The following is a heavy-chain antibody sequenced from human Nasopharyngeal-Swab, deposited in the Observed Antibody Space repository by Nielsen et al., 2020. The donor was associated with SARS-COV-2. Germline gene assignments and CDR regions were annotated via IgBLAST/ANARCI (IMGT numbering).Heavy chain of an antibody. CDR2: IYSGGNT. D-gene: IGHD3-10*01. V-gene: IGHV3-66*01. J-gene: IGHJ4*02. CDR3: ARDSNGSGRYY. Sequence: VRQAPGKGLEWVSIIYSGGNTYYADSVKGRFTISRDNSKNTLFLQMNSLRAEDTAVYYCARDSNGSGRYYWGQGTLVTVLL.